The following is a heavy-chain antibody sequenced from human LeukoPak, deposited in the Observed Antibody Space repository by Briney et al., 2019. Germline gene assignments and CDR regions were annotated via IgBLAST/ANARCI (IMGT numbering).Heavy chain of an antibody. D-gene: IGHD2-15*01. Sequence: GESLKIFCKGSGYSFTSYWIDWVRQMPGKGLEWMGIIYPGDSDTTYSPSFQGQVTISADRSISTAYLQWSSLKASDTAMYYCARHDLQRGSGHLAFDIWGQGTMVTVSS. V-gene: IGHV5-51*01. CDR1: GYSFTSYW. J-gene: IGHJ3*02. CDR3: ARHDLQRGSGHLAFDI. CDR2: IYPGDSDT.